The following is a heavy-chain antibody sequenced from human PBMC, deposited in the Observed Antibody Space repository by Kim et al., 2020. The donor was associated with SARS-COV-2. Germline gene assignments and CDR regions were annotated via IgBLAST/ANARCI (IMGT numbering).Heavy chain of an antibody. V-gene: IGHV1-18*01. CDR3: ARDLTLGATEDFDY. Sequence: AQKLQGRVTMTTDTSTSTAYMELRSLRSDDTAVYYCARDLTLGATEDFDYWGQGTLVTVSS. D-gene: IGHD1-26*01. J-gene: IGHJ4*02.